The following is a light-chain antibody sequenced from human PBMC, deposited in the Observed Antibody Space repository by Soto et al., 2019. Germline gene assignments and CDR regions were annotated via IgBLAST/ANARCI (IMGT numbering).Light chain of an antibody. CDR2: GAY. J-gene: IGKJ1*01. CDR3: QHYNSYSEA. CDR1: QVIGNY. V-gene: IGKV1-27*01. Sequence: DIQMTQSPSTLSASVGDRVTITCRASQVIGNYLAWYQQKPGKVSKLLIYGAYTLQSGVPSRFSGSGSGTEFTLTISSLQPDDFATYYCQHYNSYSEAFGQGNKVDIK.